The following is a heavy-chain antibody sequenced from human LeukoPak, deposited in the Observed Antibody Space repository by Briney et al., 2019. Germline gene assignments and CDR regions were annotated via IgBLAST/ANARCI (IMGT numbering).Heavy chain of an antibody. CDR3: ARDRHTQQLARDAFDI. J-gene: IGHJ3*02. CDR1: GGSISSGSYY. D-gene: IGHD6-13*01. V-gene: IGHV4-61*02. CDR2: IYTSGST. Sequence: SETLSLTCTVSGGSISSGSYYWSWIRQPAGKGLEWIGRIYTSGSTNYNPSLKSRVTISVDTSENQFSLKLSSVTAADTAVYYCARDRHTQQLARDAFDIWGQGTMVTVSS.